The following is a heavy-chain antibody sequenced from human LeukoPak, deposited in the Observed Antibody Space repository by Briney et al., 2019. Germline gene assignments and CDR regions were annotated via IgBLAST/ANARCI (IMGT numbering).Heavy chain of an antibody. CDR2: STGTGYST. J-gene: IGHJ6*03. CDR3: ARDPLLNYYMDV. Sequence: PGGSLRLSCAASEFTFSNYAMSWVRQAPGKGLEWVSGSTGTGYSTYYADSVKGRFTISRDNSKNTLYLQMNTLRAEDTAVYYCARDPLLNYYMDVWGKGTTVTVSS. V-gene: IGHV3-23*01. CDR1: EFTFSNYA.